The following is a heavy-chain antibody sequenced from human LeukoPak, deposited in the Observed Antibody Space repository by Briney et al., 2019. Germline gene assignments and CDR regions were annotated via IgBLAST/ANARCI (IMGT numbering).Heavy chain of an antibody. Sequence: GGSLRLSCAASGFTFSNYWMHWVRQAPGKGLVWFSRIRSDGGYTSYADSVKGRLTISRDNAKNTLYLQMNNLRAEDTAVYYCARGEGSYSDYWGQGTLVTVSS. CDR3: ARGEGSYSDY. CDR1: GFTFSNYW. J-gene: IGHJ4*02. CDR2: IRSDGGYT. D-gene: IGHD1-26*01. V-gene: IGHV3-74*01.